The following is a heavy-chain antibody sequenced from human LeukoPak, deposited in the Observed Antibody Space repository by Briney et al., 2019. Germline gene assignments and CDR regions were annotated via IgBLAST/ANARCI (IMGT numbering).Heavy chain of an antibody. CDR3: AEPARTDYVDY. V-gene: IGHV3-23*01. J-gene: IGHJ4*02. CDR1: GFTVSSNY. Sequence: GGSLRLSCAASGFTVSSNYMSWVRQAPGKGLEWVSSINGSGDKTYYADSVKGRFTISRDNSKNTLYLQMNSLRAEDTAVYYCAEPARTDYVDYWGQGTLVTVSS. D-gene: IGHD1-14*01. CDR2: INGSGDKT.